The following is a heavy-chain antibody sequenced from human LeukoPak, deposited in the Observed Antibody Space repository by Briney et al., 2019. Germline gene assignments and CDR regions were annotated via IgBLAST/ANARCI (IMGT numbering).Heavy chain of an antibody. V-gene: IGHV5-51*01. CDR2: IYPGDSDT. J-gene: IGHJ3*02. D-gene: IGHD1-26*01. Sequence: GESLKISCKGSGYSFTSYWIGWVRQMPGKGLEWMGIIYPGDSDTRYSPSFQGQVTISAGKSISTAYLQWSSLKASDTAMYYCASSIVGASVSFDIWGQGTMVTVSS. CDR1: GYSFTSYW. CDR3: ASSIVGASVSFDI.